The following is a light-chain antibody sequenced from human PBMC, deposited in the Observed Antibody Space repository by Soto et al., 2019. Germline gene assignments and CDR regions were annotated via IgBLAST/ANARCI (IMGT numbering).Light chain of an antibody. CDR2: DAS. V-gene: IGKV1-33*01. J-gene: IGKJ5*01. CDR1: QDISSS. CDR3: QHYDHLPIT. Sequence: DIQMTQSPSSLSASVGDRVTITCQASQDISSSLNWYQQKPGKAPKLLIYDASSLETGVPSRFSGSGSGTDFTLTISSLQPEDVATYYCQHYDHLPITFGQGTRLEIK.